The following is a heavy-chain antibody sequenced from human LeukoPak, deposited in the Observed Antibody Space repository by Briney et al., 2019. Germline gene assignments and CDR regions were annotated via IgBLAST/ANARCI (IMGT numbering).Heavy chain of an antibody. Sequence: PGGSLRLSCAASGFTFSSYAMSWVRQAPGKGLEWVSAISGSGGSTYYADSVKGRFTISRDNSKNTLYLQMNSLRAEDTAVYYCAKDLESSMVRGVIITPDFDYWGQGTLVTVSS. V-gene: IGHV3-23*01. CDR1: GFTFSSYA. J-gene: IGHJ4*02. D-gene: IGHD3-10*01. CDR2: ISGSGGST. CDR3: AKDLESSMVRGVIITPDFDY.